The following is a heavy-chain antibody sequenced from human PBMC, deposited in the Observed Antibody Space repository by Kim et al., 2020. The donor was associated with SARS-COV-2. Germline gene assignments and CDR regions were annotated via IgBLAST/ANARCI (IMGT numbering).Heavy chain of an antibody. Sequence: NTNYAQELQGRVTMTTDTSTSTAYMELRSLRSDDTAVYYCARDSSSGIGAYWGQGTLVTVSS. CDR3: ARDSSSGIGAY. J-gene: IGHJ4*02. CDR2: NT. V-gene: IGHV1-18*01. D-gene: IGHD6-13*01.